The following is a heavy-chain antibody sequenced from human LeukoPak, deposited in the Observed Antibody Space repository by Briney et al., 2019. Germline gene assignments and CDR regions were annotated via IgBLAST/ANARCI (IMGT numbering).Heavy chain of an antibody. CDR2: IYPGDSDT. CDR3: ARQASSDFWSGYSAFDY. V-gene: IGHV5-51*01. J-gene: IGHJ4*02. D-gene: IGHD3-3*01. CDR1: GSSFTSYW. Sequence: GESLKISCKGSGSSFTSYWIGWVRQMPGKGLEWMGIIYPGDSDTRYSPSFQGQVTISADKSISTAYLQWSSLKASDTAMYYCARQASSDFWSGYSAFDYWGQGTLVTVSS.